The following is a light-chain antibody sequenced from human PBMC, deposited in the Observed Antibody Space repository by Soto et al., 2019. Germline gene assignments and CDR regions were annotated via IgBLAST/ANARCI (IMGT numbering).Light chain of an antibody. CDR3: SSYTSINSIV. Sequence: QSALTQPASVSGSPGQSITISCTGTSTDVGGYNFVSWYQQYPGEAPKLIIYEVSNRPSGVSNRFSGSKSGNTASLTISGLQAEDEADYHCSSYTSINSIVFGTGTKLTVL. CDR2: EVS. CDR1: STDVGGYNF. V-gene: IGLV2-14*03. J-gene: IGLJ1*01.